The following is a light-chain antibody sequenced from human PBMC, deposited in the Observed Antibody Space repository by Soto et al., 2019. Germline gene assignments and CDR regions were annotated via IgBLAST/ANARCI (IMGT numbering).Light chain of an antibody. CDR2: WAS. V-gene: IGKV4-1*01. CDR1: QSVLDSSNNKNY. Sequence: DSVMTQSPASLAVSLGERATINCKSSQSVLDSSNNKNYLAWYQQKPGQPPKLLIYWASTRESGVPDRFSGSGSGTDFTLTISSLQAEDVAVYYCQQYYSTLLTFGGGTKVDIK. J-gene: IGKJ4*01. CDR3: QQYYSTLLT.